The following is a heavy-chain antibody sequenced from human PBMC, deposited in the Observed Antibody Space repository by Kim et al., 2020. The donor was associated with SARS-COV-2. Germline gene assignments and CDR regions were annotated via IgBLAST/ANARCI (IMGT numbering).Heavy chain of an antibody. Sequence: YAEKFQGRVTMTRDTSTSTVYMELSSLRSEDTAVYYCARVKYDILTDFDYWGQGTLVTVSS. J-gene: IGHJ4*02. V-gene: IGHV1-46*01. CDR3: ARVKYDILTDFDY. D-gene: IGHD3-9*01.